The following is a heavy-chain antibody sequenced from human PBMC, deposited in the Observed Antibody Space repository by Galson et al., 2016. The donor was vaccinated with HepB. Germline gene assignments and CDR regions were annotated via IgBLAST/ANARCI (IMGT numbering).Heavy chain of an antibody. Sequence: SLRLSCAASGFNFADAWMNWVRQAPGKGLEWVGRIKSKTAVGTTDYAAPVKGRFTISRDDSKNTLYLQMNRLKTEDTAMYYCVTRGGENNWGPGTLVTVSS. CDR1: GFNFADAW. D-gene: IGHD2-21*01. J-gene: IGHJ4*02. CDR3: VTRGGENN. CDR2: IKSKTAVGTT. V-gene: IGHV3-15*01.